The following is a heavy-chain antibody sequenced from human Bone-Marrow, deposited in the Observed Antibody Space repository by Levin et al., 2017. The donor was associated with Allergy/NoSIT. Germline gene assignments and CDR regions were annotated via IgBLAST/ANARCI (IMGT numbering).Heavy chain of an antibody. Sequence: GGSLRLSCVASGFKFSDYYMSWIRQAPGKGLEWVSYIYSGGTNTYYSDSVKGRCSISRDNAGNSVYLEINSLTVEDTAVYYCARRYGYGFDQWGQGTLVTVSS. J-gene: IGHJ4*02. CDR3: ARRYGYGFDQ. CDR2: IYSGGTNT. D-gene: IGHD5-18*01. CDR1: GFKFSDYY. V-gene: IGHV3-11*01.